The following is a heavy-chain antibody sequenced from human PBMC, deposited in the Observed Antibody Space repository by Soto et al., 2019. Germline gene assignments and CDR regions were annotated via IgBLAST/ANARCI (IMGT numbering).Heavy chain of an antibody. D-gene: IGHD6-19*01. CDR2: IWYDGINK. J-gene: IGHJ4*02. CDR1: GFTFSSFG. V-gene: IGHV3-33*01. CDR3: ARDAAGYRTGWYPY. Sequence: QVQLVESGGGVVQPGRSLRLSCAASGFTFSSFGMHWVRQAPGKGLEWVAVIWYDGINKYYADSVKGRFTISRDNSKNTVYLQMTSLRAEDTAVYYCARDAAGYRTGWYPYWGQGTLVTVSS.